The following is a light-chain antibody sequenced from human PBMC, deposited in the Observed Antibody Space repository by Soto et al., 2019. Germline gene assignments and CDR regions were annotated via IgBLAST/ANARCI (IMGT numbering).Light chain of an antibody. J-gene: IGKJ1*01. CDR2: GAF. V-gene: IGKV3-15*01. CDR3: QQYNDWPLT. CDR1: QSVSSN. Sequence: MNQSAATVSVNTGGRATLSSRASQSVSSNLAWYQQKPGQAPSLLIYGAFTRATGIPARFSGTGSGTEFTLTISSLQAEEFALYYCQQYNDWPLTCGQGTKVDIK.